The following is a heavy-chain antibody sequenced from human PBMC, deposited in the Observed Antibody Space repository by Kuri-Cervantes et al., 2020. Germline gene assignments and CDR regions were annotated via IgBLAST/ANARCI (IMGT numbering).Heavy chain of an antibody. CDR3: ARSLAGTQFVLDY. V-gene: IGHV1-69*13. Sequence: SVKVSCKASGYTFTSYGISWVRQAPGQGLEWMGGIIPIFGTANYAQKFQGRVTITADESTSTAYMELSSVTAADTAVYYCARSLAGTQFVLDYWGQGTLVTVSS. J-gene: IGHJ4*02. CDR2: IIPIFGTA. CDR1: GYTFTSYG. D-gene: IGHD1-26*01.